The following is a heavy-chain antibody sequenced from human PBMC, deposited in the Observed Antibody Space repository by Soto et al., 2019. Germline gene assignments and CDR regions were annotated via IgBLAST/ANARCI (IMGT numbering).Heavy chain of an antibody. J-gene: IGHJ3*02. Sequence: EVQLLESGGGLIQPGGSLRLSCAASGFTFSSYAMSWVRQAPGKGLEWISSLSDTADTTYYADSVKGRFTISRDNSKNTLYLQMNSLRVEDTAVYYCARSVYCGGGFYSGPFDIWGQGTMVTVSS. CDR3: ARSVYCGGGFYSGPFDI. V-gene: IGHV3-23*01. D-gene: IGHD2-21*02. CDR1: GFTFSSYA. CDR2: LSDTADTT.